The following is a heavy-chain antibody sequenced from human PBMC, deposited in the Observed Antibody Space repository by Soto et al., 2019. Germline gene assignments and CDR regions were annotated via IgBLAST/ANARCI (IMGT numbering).Heavy chain of an antibody. J-gene: IGHJ5*02. Sequence: PGGSLRLSCAASGFTFLSFTMNWVRQAPGKGLEWVSTISSNSAYIYYTDALRGRFTISRDNAKNSLHLQMNSLRAEDTAVYYCMRDGSRDSRTRGWFDRRSPGTLVTVSS. CDR1: GFTFLSFT. D-gene: IGHD2-2*03. CDR2: ISSNSAYI. CDR3: MRDGSRDSRTRGWFDR. V-gene: IGHV3-21*01.